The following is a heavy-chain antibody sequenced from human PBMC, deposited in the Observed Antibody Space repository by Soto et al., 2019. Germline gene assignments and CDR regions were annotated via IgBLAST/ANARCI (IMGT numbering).Heavy chain of an antibody. D-gene: IGHD2-15*01. Sequence: SVKVSCKASGGTFSSYAISWVRQAPGQGLEWMGGIIPIFGTANYAQKFQGRVTITADESTSTAYMELSSLRSEDTAVYYCAINRGYCSGGSCYGDYYFDYWGQGTLVTVSS. V-gene: IGHV1-69*13. J-gene: IGHJ4*02. CDR1: GGTFSSYA. CDR2: IIPIFGTA. CDR3: AINRGYCSGGSCYGDYYFDY.